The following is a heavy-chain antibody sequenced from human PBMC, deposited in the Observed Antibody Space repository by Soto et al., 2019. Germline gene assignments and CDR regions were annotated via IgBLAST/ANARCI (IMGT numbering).Heavy chain of an antibody. Sequence: GGSLRLSCAASGFTVSSNYMSWVRQAPGKGLEWVSVIYSGGSTYYADSVKGRFTISRDNSKNTLYLQMNSLRAEDTAVYYCARPERTYYYGSGSPKPYYYVMDVWGQGTTVTVSS. J-gene: IGHJ6*02. CDR1: GFTVSSNY. V-gene: IGHV3-66*04. CDR2: IYSGGST. CDR3: ARPERTYYYGSGSPKPYYYVMDV. D-gene: IGHD3-10*01.